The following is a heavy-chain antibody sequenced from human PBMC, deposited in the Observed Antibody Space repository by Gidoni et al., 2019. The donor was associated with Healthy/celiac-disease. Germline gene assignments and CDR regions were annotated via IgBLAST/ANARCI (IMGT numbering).Heavy chain of an antibody. CDR1: GGSISSYY. Sequence: QVQLQESGPGLVKPSETLSLTCTVSGGSISSYYWSWIRQPPGKGLEWIGYIYYSGSTNYNPSLKSRVTISVDTSKNQFSLKLSSVTAADTAVYYCARCQVDSRLYAWDYWGQGTLVTVSS. CDR3: ARCQVDSRLYAWDY. V-gene: IGHV4-59*01. D-gene: IGHD3-22*01. J-gene: IGHJ4*02. CDR2: IYYSGST.